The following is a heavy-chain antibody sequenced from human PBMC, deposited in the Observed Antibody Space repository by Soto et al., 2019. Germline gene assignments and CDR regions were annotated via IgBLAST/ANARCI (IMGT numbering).Heavy chain of an antibody. CDR3: AREASRADAFDI. CDR1: GFTFSDYG. J-gene: IGHJ3*02. Sequence: QVQLVASGGGVVQPGRSLRLSCAASGFTFSDYGMHWVRQAPGKGLEWVAVIWYDGSNKYYADSVKGRFTISRDNSKNTLYLQMNSLRAEDTAVYYCAREASRADAFDIWGQGTMVTVSS. D-gene: IGHD3-10*01. CDR2: IWYDGSNK. V-gene: IGHV3-33*01.